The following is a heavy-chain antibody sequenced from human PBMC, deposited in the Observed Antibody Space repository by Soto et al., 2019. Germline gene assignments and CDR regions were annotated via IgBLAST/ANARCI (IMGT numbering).Heavy chain of an antibody. CDR1: GGSISSGGYY. V-gene: IGHV4-31*03. J-gene: IGHJ4*02. CDR3: ARDNRYDSSGYLFDH. Sequence: QVQLQESGPGLVKPSQTLSLTCTVSGGSISSGGYYWSWIRQHPGKGLEWIGYIYYSGSTYYNPSHKSRVTISVDTSKNQFSLKLSSVTAADTAVYFCARDNRYDSSGYLFDHWGQGTLVTVSS. CDR2: IYYSGST. D-gene: IGHD3-22*01.